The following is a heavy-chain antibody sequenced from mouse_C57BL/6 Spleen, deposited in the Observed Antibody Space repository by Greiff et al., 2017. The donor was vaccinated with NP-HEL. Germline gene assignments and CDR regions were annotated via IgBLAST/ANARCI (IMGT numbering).Heavy chain of an antibody. J-gene: IGHJ2*01. Sequence: QVQLQHSGAELARPGASVKMSCKASGYTFTSYTMHWVKQRPGQGLEWIGYINPSSGYTKYNQKFKDKATLTADKSSSTAYMQLSSLTSEDSAVYYCAREGVLRSSDYWGQGTTLTVSS. D-gene: IGHD1-1*01. V-gene: IGHV1-4*01. CDR3: AREGVLRSSDY. CDR1: GYTFTSYT. CDR2: INPSSGYT.